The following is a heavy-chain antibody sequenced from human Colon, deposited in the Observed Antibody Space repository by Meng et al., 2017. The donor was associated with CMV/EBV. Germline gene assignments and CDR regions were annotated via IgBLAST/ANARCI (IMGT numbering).Heavy chain of an antibody. CDR3: ARGSISGVTYWGY. D-gene: IGHD2-21*01. CDR1: GFIFSHYE. Sequence: GESLKISCAGSGFIFSHYEMNWVRLAPGKGLEWLSYISVAGGTIHYADSVKGRFTVSRDNSQNTLYLQMNSLRADDTAVYFCARGSISGVTYWGYWGRGTLVTVSS. J-gene: IGHJ4*02. V-gene: IGHV3-48*03. CDR2: ISVAGGTI.